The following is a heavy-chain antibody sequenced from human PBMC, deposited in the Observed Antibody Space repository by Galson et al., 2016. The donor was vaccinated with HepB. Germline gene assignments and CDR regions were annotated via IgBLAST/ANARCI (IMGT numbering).Heavy chain of an antibody. CDR2: ISGSGRSQ. Sequence: SLRLSCAASGFTFSSYEMNWVRQAPGKGLEWVSFISGSGRSQNYADSVKGRFTISRDSAKNPVYLQMNSLRAEDTATYYCARDRGRGDSNAFDIWGQGTKVTVSS. V-gene: IGHV3-48*03. D-gene: IGHD3-10*01. CDR3: ARDRGRGDSNAFDI. J-gene: IGHJ3*02. CDR1: GFTFSSYE.